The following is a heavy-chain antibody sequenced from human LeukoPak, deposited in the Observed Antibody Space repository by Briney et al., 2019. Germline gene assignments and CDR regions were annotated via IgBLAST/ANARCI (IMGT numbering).Heavy chain of an antibody. V-gene: IGHV3-7*01. CDR1: EFTFSRYW. CDR2: IKQDGSEK. Sequence: GGSLRLSCAASEFTFSRYWMSWVRQAPGKGLEWVANIKQDGSEKYYVDSVKGRFTISRDNAKNSLYLQMNSLRAEDTAVYYCAREDTGPMSFDYWGQGTLVTVSS. D-gene: IGHD2-8*02. CDR3: AREDTGPMSFDY. J-gene: IGHJ4*02.